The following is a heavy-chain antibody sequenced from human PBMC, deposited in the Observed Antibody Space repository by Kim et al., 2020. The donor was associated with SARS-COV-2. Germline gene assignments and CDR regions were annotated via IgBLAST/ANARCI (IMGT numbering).Heavy chain of an antibody. CDR3: AGRYCSGGSCYFSFDY. J-gene: IGHJ4*02. CDR1: GGSFSGYY. D-gene: IGHD2-15*01. V-gene: IGHV4-34*01. CDR2: INHSGST. Sequence: SETLSLTCAVYGGSFSGYYWSWIRQPPGKGLEWIGEINHSGSTNYNPSLKSRVTISVDTSKNQFSLKLSSVTAADTAVYYCAGRYCSGGSCYFSFDYWVQGTLVTVSA.